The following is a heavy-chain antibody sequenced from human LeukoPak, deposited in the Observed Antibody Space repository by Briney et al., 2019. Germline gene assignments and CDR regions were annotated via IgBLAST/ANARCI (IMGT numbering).Heavy chain of an antibody. D-gene: IGHD2-15*01. CDR2: IYYSGST. V-gene: IGHV4-39*07. Sequence: SGTLSLTCAVSGGSISSSSYYWGWIRQPPGKGLEWIGSIYYSGSTYYNPSLKSRVTISVDTSKNQFSLKLSSVTAADTAVYYCAREDNHSYYWGQGTLVTVSS. J-gene: IGHJ4*02. CDR1: GGSISSSSYY. CDR3: AREDNHSYY.